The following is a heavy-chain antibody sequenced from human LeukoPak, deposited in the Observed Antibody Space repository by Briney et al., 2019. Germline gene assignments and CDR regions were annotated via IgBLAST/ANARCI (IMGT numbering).Heavy chain of an antibody. J-gene: IGHJ6*03. Sequence: GGSLRLSCAASGFTFSNYAMRWVRQAPGKGLEWVSGISGSGDSTYYADSVKGRFTISRDNSKNTLYLQMNSLRAEDTAVYYCAKGGIAVTGTSYYYYMDVWGKGTTVTISS. V-gene: IGHV3-23*01. D-gene: IGHD6-19*01. CDR2: ISGSGDST. CDR1: GFTFSNYA. CDR3: AKGGIAVTGTSYYYYMDV.